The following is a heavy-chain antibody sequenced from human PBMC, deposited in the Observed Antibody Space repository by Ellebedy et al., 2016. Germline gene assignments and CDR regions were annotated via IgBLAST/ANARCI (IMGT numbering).Heavy chain of an antibody. CDR1: GGSISSYY. V-gene: IGHV4-59*01. CDR3: AREAMGINYYGSGSYDNWFDP. D-gene: IGHD3-10*01. CDR2: IYYSGST. Sequence: SETLSLTCTVSGGSISSYYWSWIRQPPGKGLEWIGYIYYSGSTNYNPSLKSRVTISVDTSKNQFSLRLTSVTAADSAVYYCAREAMGINYYGSGSYDNWFDPWGQGTLVTVSS. J-gene: IGHJ5*02.